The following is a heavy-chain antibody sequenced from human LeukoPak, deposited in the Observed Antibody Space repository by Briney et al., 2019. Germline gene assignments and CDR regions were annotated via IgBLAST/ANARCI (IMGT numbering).Heavy chain of an antibody. D-gene: IGHD4-23*01. CDR2: ISFDGSNK. Sequence: GGSLRLSCAASGFIFSTYGMHWVRQAPGKGLEWVAAISFDGSNKYYADSVKGRFTISRDNSKNTVFLQMNSLRVEDTAVYYCAREWHDYGGDSGGYWGQGTLVTVSS. V-gene: IGHV3-30*03. CDR3: AREWHDYGGDSGGY. J-gene: IGHJ4*02. CDR1: GFIFSTYG.